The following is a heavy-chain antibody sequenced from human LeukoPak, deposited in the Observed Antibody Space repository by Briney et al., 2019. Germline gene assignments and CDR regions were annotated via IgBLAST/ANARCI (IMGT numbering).Heavy chain of an antibody. D-gene: IGHD6-19*01. CDR1: GDSVSSNSAA. CDR2: TYYRSKWYN. V-gene: IGHV6-1*01. Sequence: SQTLSLTCAISGDSVSSNSAAWNWIRQSPSRGLEWLGRTYYRSKWYNDYAVSVKSRKTINPDTSKNQFSLQLNSVTPEDTAVYYCARDLRVAGANYYYYGMDVWGQGTTVTVSS. J-gene: IGHJ6*02. CDR3: ARDLRVAGANYYYYGMDV.